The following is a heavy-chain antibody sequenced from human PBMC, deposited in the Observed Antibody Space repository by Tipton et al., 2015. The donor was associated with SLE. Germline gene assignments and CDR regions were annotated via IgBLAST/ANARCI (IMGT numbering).Heavy chain of an antibody. CDR2: IYYSGST. J-gene: IGHJ4*02. V-gene: IGHV4-61*05. CDR1: GDSISSSSYY. Sequence: TLSLTCTVSGDSISSSSYYWGWIRQPPGKGLEWIGYIYYSGSTNYNPSLKSRVTISVDTSKNQFSLKLSSVTAADTAVYYCARGWSSGWTLSFDYWGQGTLVTVSS. D-gene: IGHD6-19*01. CDR3: ARGWSSGWTLSFDY.